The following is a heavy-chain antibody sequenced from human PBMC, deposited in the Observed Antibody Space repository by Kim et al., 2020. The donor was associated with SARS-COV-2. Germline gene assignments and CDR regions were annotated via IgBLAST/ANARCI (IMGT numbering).Heavy chain of an antibody. CDR1: GFTFSSYW. CDR2: IKQDGSEK. Sequence: GGSLRLSCAASGFTFSSYWMSWVRQAPGKGLEWVANIKQDGSEKYYVDSVKGRFTISRDNAKNSLYLQMNSLRAEDTAVYYCARVLAAAGLFYYYYGMDVWGQGTTVTVSS. D-gene: IGHD6-13*01. J-gene: IGHJ6*02. V-gene: IGHV3-7*05. CDR3: ARVLAAAGLFYYYYGMDV.